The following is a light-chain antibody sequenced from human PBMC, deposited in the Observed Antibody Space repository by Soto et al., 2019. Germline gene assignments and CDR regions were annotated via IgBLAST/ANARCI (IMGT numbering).Light chain of an antibody. J-gene: IGLJ1*01. Sequence: QSVLTQPPSVSGAPGQRVTISCTGSDSNIGARYHVHWYQQLPGKAPRLIIYDVIKRPSGVPHHFSGSKSGNTASLTISGLQAEDEADYFCCSYAGSYTHVFGTGTKVTVL. CDR2: DVI. V-gene: IGLV1-40*01. CDR3: CSYAGSYTHV. CDR1: DSNIGARYH.